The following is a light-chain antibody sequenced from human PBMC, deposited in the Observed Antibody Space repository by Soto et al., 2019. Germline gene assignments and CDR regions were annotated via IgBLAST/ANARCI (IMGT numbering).Light chain of an antibody. J-gene: IGLJ3*02. CDR1: SSDVGSYNY. CDR2: EVS. Sequence: QSVLTQPASVSGSPGQSITISCTGTSSDVGSYNYVSWYQHHPGKAPKLLIFEVSNRPSGVSDRFSGSKSGNTASLTISGLQVEDEADYYCASSPSNTPLWGLGGGTKVTVL. V-gene: IGLV2-14*01. CDR3: ASSPSNTPLWG.